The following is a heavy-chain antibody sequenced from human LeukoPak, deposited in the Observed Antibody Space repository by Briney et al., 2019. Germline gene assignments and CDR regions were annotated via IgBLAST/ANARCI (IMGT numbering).Heavy chain of an antibody. CDR1: GFTFSSYS. V-gene: IGHV3-48*01. D-gene: IGHD6-13*01. CDR2: ISSSSNTI. J-gene: IGHJ4*02. CDR3: ARAVAAAGTDDY. Sequence: GGSLRLSCAASGFTFSSYSMNWVRQAPGKGLEWVSYISSSSNTIYYADSVKGRFTISRDNSKNTLYLQMNSLRAEDTAVYYCARAVAAAGTDDYWGQGTLVTVSS.